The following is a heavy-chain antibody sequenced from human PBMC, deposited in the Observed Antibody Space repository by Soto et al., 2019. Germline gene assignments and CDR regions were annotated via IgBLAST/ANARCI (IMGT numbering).Heavy chain of an antibody. V-gene: IGHV3-48*03. CDR1: GFTLSHYE. D-gene: IGHD1-1*01. Sequence: QAGGSLRLSCTASGFTLSHYEMRWVRQAPGEGLECVSYISSSGNTIYYADSVKGRFTISRDSAKNSLFLQMNSLRDEDTAVYYCARDQLRKNPSLNSYYYGMDVWGQGTTVTVSS. CDR3: ARDQLRKNPSLNSYYYGMDV. J-gene: IGHJ6*02. CDR2: ISSSGNTI.